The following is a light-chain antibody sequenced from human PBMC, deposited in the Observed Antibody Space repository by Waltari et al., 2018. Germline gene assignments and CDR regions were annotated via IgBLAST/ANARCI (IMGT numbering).Light chain of an antibody. CDR2: AAS. J-gene: IGKJ1*01. V-gene: IGKV1-8*01. CDR3: QQYYSYPTWT. CDR1: QGISSY. Sequence: IRMTQSPSSFSASTGDRVTITCRASQGISSYLAWYQQKPGKAPKLLIYAASTLQSGVPSRFSGSGSGTDFTLTISCLQSEDFATYYCQQYYSYPTWTFGQGTKVEIK.